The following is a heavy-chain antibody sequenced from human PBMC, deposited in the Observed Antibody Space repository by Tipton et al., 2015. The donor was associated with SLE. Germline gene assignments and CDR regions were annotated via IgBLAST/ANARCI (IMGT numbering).Heavy chain of an antibody. CDR1: GGSFSGYY. J-gene: IGHJ4*02. Sequence: TLSLTCAVYGGSFSGYYWSWIRQPPGKGLEWIGEINPSGRTNYNPSLKSRVTISLDTSRTQFSLKVTSVTAADTAVYYCARRPANNSQFDYWGQGMLVTVSS. V-gene: IGHV4-34*01. CDR2: INPSGRT. D-gene: IGHD2-15*01. CDR3: ARRPANNSQFDY.